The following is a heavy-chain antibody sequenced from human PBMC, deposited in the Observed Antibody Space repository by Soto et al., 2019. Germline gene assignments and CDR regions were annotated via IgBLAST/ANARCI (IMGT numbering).Heavy chain of an antibody. J-gene: IGHJ6*02. V-gene: IGHV1-69*02. CDR1: GGTFSSYT. Sequence: QVQLVQSGAEVKKPGSSVKVSCKASGGTFSSYTISWVRXAXGXXXXXXXRIXPIXXXANYAQKFQGRVTITADKSTSTAYXXXXXXXXXXXXXXXXXXXXXXXXXXXXXXXXXXXXYGMDVWGQGTTVTVSS. CDR3: XXXXXXXXXXXXXXXXXXXXYGMDV. CDR2: IXPIXXXA.